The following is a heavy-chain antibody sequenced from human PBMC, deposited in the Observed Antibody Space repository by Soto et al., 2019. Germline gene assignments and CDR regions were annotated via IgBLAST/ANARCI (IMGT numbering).Heavy chain of an antibody. D-gene: IGHD6-13*01. J-gene: IGHJ6*02. CDR1: GYTFTGYY. V-gene: IGHV1-2*02. Sequence: ASVKVSCKASGYTFTGYYVHWVRQAPGQGLEWMGWINPNSGDTYLAQRFQGRVTMNRDTSIGTAYMELRGLTSDDTAEYYCSKGGARVAAGTRVYLYNAMDVWGQGTTVTVSS. CDR2: INPNSGDT. CDR3: SKGGARVAAGTRVYLYNAMDV.